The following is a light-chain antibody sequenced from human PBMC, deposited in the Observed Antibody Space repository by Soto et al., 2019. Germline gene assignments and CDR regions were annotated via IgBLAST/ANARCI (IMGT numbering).Light chain of an antibody. V-gene: IGLV2-14*01. CDR1: SSDVDNYNY. J-gene: IGLJ1*01. Sequence: QSVLTQPASVSGSPGQSITISCTGTSSDVDNYNYVSWYQHHPGKAPKLMIYEVSNRPSGVSNRFSGSKSGNTASLTISGLQAEDEADYYCDSYTSSRAYVFGIGTKLTVL. CDR3: DSYTSSRAYV. CDR2: EVS.